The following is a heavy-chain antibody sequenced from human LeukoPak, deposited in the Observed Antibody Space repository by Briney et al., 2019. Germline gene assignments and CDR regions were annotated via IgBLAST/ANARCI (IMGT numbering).Heavy chain of an antibody. CDR2: IYYSGST. CDR3: ASLSGSYGY. CDR1: GGSISSSSYY. V-gene: IGHV4-39*01. Sequence: SETLSLTCTVSGGSISSSSYYWGWIRQPPGQGLEWIGSIYYSGSTYYNPSLKSRVTISVDTSKNQFSLKLSSVTAADTAVYYCASLSGSYGYWGQGTLVTVSS. J-gene: IGHJ4*02. D-gene: IGHD1-26*01.